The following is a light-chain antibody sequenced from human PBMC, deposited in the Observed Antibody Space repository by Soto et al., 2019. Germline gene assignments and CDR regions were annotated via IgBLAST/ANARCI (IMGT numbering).Light chain of an antibody. CDR1: QTFVYRDGNTY. V-gene: IGKV2-30*01. Sequence: VVMTQSPLSLPVTLGQPASISCKSSQTFVYRDGNTYLNWIQQRPGQSPRPLIYQVSHRDAGVADRFSGSGSGTNFTLKISMVEAEDVGVYYCVQGTHWPPFTFGQGTKLEIK. CDR2: QVS. CDR3: VQGTHWPPFT. J-gene: IGKJ2*01.